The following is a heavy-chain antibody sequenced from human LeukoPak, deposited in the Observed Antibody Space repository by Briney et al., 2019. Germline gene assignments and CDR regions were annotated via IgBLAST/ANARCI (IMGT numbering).Heavy chain of an antibody. D-gene: IGHD3-16*01. CDR1: GFTFSSYE. J-gene: IGHJ4*02. V-gene: IGHV3-21*01. CDR3: ASENYGGEAIRDY. Sequence: GGSLRLSCAASGFTFSSYEMNWVRQAPGKGLEWVSSISSSSSYIYYADSVKGRFTISRDNAKNSLYLQMNSLRAEDTAVYYCASENYGGEAIRDYWGQGTLVTVSS. CDR2: ISSSSSYI.